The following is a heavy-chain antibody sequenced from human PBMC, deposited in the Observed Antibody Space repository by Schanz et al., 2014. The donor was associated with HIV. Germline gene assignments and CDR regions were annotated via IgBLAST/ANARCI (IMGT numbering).Heavy chain of an antibody. V-gene: IGHV4-34*01. CDR2: INHSGST. CDR3: ARTPYYFDY. CDR1: GGSFSNYY. Sequence: QVQLQQWGAGLLKPSETLSLTCAVYGGSFSNYYWNWIRQPPGKGLEWIGEINHSGSTNYNPSLKSRVTISVDTSKNQFSLRLNCVTAADTAVYYCARTPYYFDYWGQGTLVTVSS. J-gene: IGHJ4*02.